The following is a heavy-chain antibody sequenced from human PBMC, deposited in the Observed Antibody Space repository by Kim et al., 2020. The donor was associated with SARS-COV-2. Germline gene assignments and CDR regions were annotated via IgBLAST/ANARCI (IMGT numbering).Heavy chain of an antibody. Sequence: GGSLRLSCAASGFTVSSNYMSWVRQAPGKGLEWVSGIYSGGSTYYADSVKGRFTISRDNSKNTLYLQMNSLRAEDTAVYYCARVDDFWSGYYPDYSGQGTLVTVSS. D-gene: IGHD3-3*01. CDR2: IYSGGST. CDR3: ARVDDFWSGYYPDY. V-gene: IGHV3-66*01. J-gene: IGHJ4*02. CDR1: GFTVSSNY.